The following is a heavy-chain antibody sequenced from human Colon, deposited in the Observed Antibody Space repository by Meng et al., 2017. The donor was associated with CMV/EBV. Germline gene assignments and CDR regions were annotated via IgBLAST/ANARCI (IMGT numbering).Heavy chain of an antibody. J-gene: IGHJ4*02. Sequence: GGSLRLSCAASGFTFSSYWMSWVRQAPGKGLEWVANIKQDGSEKYYVDSVKGRFTISRDNAKNSLYLQMNSLRAEDTAVYYCAKVYSSGWYFLDYWGQGTLVTVSS. V-gene: IGHV3-7*03. D-gene: IGHD6-19*01. CDR1: GFTFSSYW. CDR2: IKQDGSEK. CDR3: AKVYSSGWYFLDY.